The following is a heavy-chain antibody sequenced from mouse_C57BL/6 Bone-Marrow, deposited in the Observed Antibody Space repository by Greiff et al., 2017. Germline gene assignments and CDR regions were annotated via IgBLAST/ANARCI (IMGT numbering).Heavy chain of an antibody. Sequence: EVKVEESGGGLVQPGGSLSLSCAASGFTFTDYYMSWVRQPPGKALEWLGFIRNKANGYTTAYSASVKGRFTISRDNSQSILYLQMNALRAEDSATYYCARRGQLRPYYFDYWGQGTTLTVSS. CDR3: ARRGQLRPYYFDY. CDR1: GFTFTDYY. J-gene: IGHJ2*01. V-gene: IGHV7-3*01. D-gene: IGHD3-2*02. CDR2: IRNKANGYTT.